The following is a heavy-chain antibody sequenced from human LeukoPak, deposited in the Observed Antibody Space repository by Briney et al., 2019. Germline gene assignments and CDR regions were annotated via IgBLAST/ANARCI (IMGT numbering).Heavy chain of an antibody. J-gene: IGHJ4*02. D-gene: IGHD2-21*01. CDR3: AKDFRIGYSAHFDY. CDR1: GFTFRSHA. V-gene: IGHV3-23*01. CDR2: IYENGGTT. Sequence: GGSLRLSCVGSGFTFRSHAVSWVRQAPEKGQEFVSGIYENGGTTYYADSVKGRFSISRDNSKNTLYLQMDSLRGEDTAVYYCAKDFRIGYSAHFDYWGQGALVTVSS.